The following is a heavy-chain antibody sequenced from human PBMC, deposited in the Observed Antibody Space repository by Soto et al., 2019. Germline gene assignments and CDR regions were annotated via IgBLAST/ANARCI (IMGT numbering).Heavy chain of an antibody. CDR3: ARHKAVTTWFDP. Sequence: SETLSLTCTVSGGPISSYYWSWIRQPPGKGLEWIGYIYYSGSTNYNPSLKSRVTISVDTSKNQFSLKLSSVTAADTAVYYCARHKAVTTWFDPWGQGTLVTVSS. CDR1: GGPISSYY. D-gene: IGHD4-4*01. V-gene: IGHV4-59*08. J-gene: IGHJ5*02. CDR2: IYYSGST.